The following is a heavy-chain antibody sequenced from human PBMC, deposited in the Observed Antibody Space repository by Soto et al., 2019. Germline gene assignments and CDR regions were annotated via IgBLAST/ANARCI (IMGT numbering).Heavy chain of an antibody. CDR1: GFTFDDYG. V-gene: IGHV3-20*01. D-gene: IGHD2-2*01. J-gene: IGHJ6*03. Sequence: EVQLVESGGGVVRPGGSLRLSCAASGFTFDDYGMSWVRQAPGKGLEWVSGINWNGGGTGYADSVKGRFTISRDNAKNSLYLQMNSLRAEDTALYHCARVGYCSSTSCPGDYYYYMDVWGKGTTVTVSS. CDR3: ARVGYCSSTSCPGDYYYYMDV. CDR2: INWNGGGT.